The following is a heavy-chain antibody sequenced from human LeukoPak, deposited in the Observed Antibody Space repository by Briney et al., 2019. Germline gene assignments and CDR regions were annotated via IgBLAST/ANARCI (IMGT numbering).Heavy chain of an antibody. CDR1: GFTFTNAW. CDR2: IKSKGDGETT. Sequence: PGGSLRLSCAASGFTFTNAWMSWVRQAPGKGLEWFGRIKSKGDGETTDYTAPVKGRFTMSRDDSKATLYLQMNYVIVEDTAVYFCATDLGLTMIRGVLVSWGQGALVSVSP. V-gene: IGHV3-15*01. D-gene: IGHD3-10*01. CDR3: ATDLGLTMIRGVLVS. J-gene: IGHJ4*02.